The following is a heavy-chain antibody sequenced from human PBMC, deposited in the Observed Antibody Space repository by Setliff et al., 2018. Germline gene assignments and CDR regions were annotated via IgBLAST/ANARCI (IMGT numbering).Heavy chain of an antibody. CDR2: ISADNGNT. CDR3: ARVRKNDDSNNWYGASYYSYHYAMDV. J-gene: IGHJ6*02. V-gene: IGHV1-18*01. CDR1: GYTFTTYG. Sequence: EASVKVSCKASGYTFTTYGISWVRQAPGQGLEWMGWISADNGNTNYAQNLQGRVTMTTDTSTSTAYMELRSLRSDDTAIYYCARVRKNDDSNNWYGASYYSYHYAMDVWGLGTTVTVSS. D-gene: IGHD6-13*01.